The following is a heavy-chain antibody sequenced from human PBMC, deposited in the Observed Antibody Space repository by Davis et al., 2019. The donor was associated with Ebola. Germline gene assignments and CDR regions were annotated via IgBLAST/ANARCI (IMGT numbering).Heavy chain of an antibody. D-gene: IGHD4-11*01. CDR3: ARVRLPSYYYYYYGMDV. J-gene: IGHJ6*02. Sequence: GESLKISCAASGFTFSSYEMNWVRQAPGKGLEWVSYISSSGSTIYYADSVKGRFTISRDNAKNSLYLQMNSLRAEDTAVYYCARVRLPSYYYYYYGMDVWGQGTTVTVSS. CDR2: ISSSGSTI. V-gene: IGHV3-48*03. CDR1: GFTFSSYE.